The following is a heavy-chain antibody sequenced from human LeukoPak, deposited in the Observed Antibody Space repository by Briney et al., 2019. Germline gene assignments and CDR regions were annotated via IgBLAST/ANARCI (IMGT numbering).Heavy chain of an antibody. J-gene: IGHJ2*01. CDR1: GGSISTYY. D-gene: IGHD4-23*01. Sequence: PSATLSLTCTVSGGSISTYYWSWIRQPPGKGLEWIGYIYYSGSTNYNPSLKSRVTMAVDTSKNQFSLRLGSVTAADTAVYYCARLGTVVTPDWYFGLWGRGTLVTVSS. CDR3: ARLGTVVTPDWYFGL. V-gene: IGHV4-59*08. CDR2: IYYSGST.